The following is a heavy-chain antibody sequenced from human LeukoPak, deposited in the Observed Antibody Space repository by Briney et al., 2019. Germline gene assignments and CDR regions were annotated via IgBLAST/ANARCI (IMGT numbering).Heavy chain of an antibody. J-gene: IGHJ5*02. CDR3: AGDSYYYDSSGYYYH. Sequence: ASVKVSCKASGYTFTGYYMHWVRQAPGQGLEWMGWINPNSGGTNYAQKFQGRVTMTRDTSISTAYMELSRLRSDDTAVYYCAGDSYYYDSSGYYYHWGRGTLVTVSS. D-gene: IGHD3-22*01. CDR1: GYTFTGYY. V-gene: IGHV1-2*02. CDR2: INPNSGGT.